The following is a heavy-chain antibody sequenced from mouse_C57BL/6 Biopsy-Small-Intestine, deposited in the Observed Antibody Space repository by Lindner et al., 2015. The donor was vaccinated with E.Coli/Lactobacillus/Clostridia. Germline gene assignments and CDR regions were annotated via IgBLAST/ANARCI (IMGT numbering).Heavy chain of an antibody. CDR1: GGTFSSYT. CDR2: IIPIFGTA. D-gene: IGHD3-3*01. CDR3: AGAAGNYQFDY. J-gene: IGHJ4*01. Sequence: SVKVSCKASGGTFSSYTISWVRQAPGQGLEWMGGIIPIFGTANYAQKFQGRVTISADESTSTAYMELSSLRSEDTAVYFCAGAAGNYQFDYWGQGTLVTVSS. V-gene: IGHV1-81*01.